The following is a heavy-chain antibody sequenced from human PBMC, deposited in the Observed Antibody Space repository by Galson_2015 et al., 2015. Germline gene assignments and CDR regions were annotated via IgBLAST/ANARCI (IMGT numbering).Heavy chain of an antibody. CDR1: GFTFSSYG. D-gene: IGHD6-13*01. J-gene: IGHJ4*02. Sequence: SLRLPCAASGFTFSSYGMHWVRQAPGKGLEWVAVIWYDGSNKYYADSVKGRFTISRDNSKNTLYLQMNSLRAEDTAVYYCARDGVAAAVDYWGQGTLVTVSS. V-gene: IGHV3-33*01. CDR3: ARDGVAAAVDY. CDR2: IWYDGSNK.